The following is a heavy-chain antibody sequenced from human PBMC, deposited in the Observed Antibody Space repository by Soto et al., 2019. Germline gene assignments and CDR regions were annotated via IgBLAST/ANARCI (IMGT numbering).Heavy chain of an antibody. Sequence: GGSLRLSCAASGFTFSNYAMSWVRQAPGKGLEWVSLVSDTAGTTYYTDSVKGRFTISRDNSQNTLYLQMDSLRVEDTAVYYCARDGVGATTFYGYFDYWGQGILVTVSS. CDR1: GFTFSNYA. D-gene: IGHD1-26*01. CDR3: ARDGVGATTFYGYFDY. V-gene: IGHV3-23*01. CDR2: VSDTAGTT. J-gene: IGHJ4*02.